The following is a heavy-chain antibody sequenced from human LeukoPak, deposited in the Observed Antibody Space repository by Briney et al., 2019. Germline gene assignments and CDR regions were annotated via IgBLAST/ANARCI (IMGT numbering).Heavy chain of an antibody. CDR3: ARERGGYDFWSGYYLDY. CDR2: LSAYNGNT. Sequence: ASVKVSCKASGYTFTSYGISWVRQAPGQGLEWMGWLSAYNGNTNYAQKLQGRVTMTTDTSTSTAYMELRSLRSDDTAVYYCARERGGYDFWSGYYLDYWGQGTLVTVSS. V-gene: IGHV1-18*01. CDR1: GYTFTSYG. D-gene: IGHD3-3*01. J-gene: IGHJ4*02.